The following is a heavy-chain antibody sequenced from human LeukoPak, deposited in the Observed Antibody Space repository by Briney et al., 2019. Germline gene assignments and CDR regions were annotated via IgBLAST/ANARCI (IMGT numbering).Heavy chain of an antibody. CDR2: INAGNGNT. D-gene: IGHD3-9*01. J-gene: IGHJ3*02. CDR3: ASNHRTGYFGGAAFDI. V-gene: IGHV1-3*01. Sequence: ASVTVSCTASGYTFTSYAMHWVRQAPGQRLEWMGWINAGNGNTKYSQKFQGRVTITRDTSASTAYMELSSLRSEDTAVYYCASNHRTGYFGGAAFDIWGQGTMVTVSS. CDR1: GYTFTSYA.